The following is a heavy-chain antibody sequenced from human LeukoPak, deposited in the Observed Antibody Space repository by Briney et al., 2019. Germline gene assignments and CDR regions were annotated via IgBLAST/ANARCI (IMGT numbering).Heavy chain of an antibody. D-gene: IGHD2/OR15-2a*01. CDR3: AKVFGLWLFDY. CDR2: ISYDGSNK. J-gene: IGHJ4*02. V-gene: IGHV3-30-3*01. Sequence: GGSLRLSCAASGFTFSSYAMHWVRQAPGKGLEWVAVISYDGSNKYYADSVKGRFTISRDNSKNTLYLQMNSLRAEDTAVYYCAKVFGLWLFDYWGQGTLVTVSS. CDR1: GFTFSSYA.